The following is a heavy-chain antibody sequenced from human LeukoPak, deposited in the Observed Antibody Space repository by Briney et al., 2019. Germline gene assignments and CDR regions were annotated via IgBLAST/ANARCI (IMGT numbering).Heavy chain of an antibody. D-gene: IGHD3-3*01. J-gene: IGHJ4*02. CDR1: GYSISSGYY. CDR3: AGGSDFCSGYRYYFDY. CDR2: IYHSGST. V-gene: IGHV4-38-2*01. Sequence: PSETLSLTCAVSGYSISSGYYWGWILQPPGKGLEWIGSIYHSGSTYYNPSLKSRVTISVDTSKNQFSLKLSSVTAADTAVYYCAGGSDFCSGYRYYFDYWGQGTLVTVSS.